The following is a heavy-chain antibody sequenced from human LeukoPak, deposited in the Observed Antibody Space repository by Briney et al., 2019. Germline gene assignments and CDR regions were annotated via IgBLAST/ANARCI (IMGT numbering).Heavy chain of an antibody. CDR3: ARAEGPSSAFDI. CDR2: TWYDGSSK. J-gene: IGHJ3*02. CDR1: GFSFNGYG. V-gene: IGHV3-33*01. Sequence: QPGGSLRLSCAASGFSFNGYGMHWVRQAPGKGLEWVTNTWYDGSSKYYADSVKGRFTISRDNSKNTLYLQMNSLRAEDTAVYYCARAEGPSSAFDIWGQGTMVTVSS.